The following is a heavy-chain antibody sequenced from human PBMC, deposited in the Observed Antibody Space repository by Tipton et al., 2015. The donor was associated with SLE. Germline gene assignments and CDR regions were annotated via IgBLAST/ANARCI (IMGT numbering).Heavy chain of an antibody. CDR2: INEDGSIT. CDR1: GFTFRSYW. Sequence: GSLRLSCTASGFTFRSYWMHWVRQAPGKGLEWVSRINEDGSITSYEDSVKGRFTISRDNSKNTLYLQMNSLRAGDTAVYYCAREITELDHWGQGTLVTVS. CDR3: AREITELDH. J-gene: IGHJ4*02. V-gene: IGHV3-74*01. D-gene: IGHD3-16*01.